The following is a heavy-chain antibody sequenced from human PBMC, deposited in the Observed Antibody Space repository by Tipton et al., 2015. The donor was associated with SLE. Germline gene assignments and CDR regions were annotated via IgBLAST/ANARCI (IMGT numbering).Heavy chain of an antibody. D-gene: IGHD2-2*01. CDR1: GGSISSHY. V-gene: IGHV4-59*11. CDR3: ARGDQLLILPLDV. J-gene: IGHJ6*02. CDR2: IYYSGST. Sequence: TLSLTCTVSGGSISSHYWSWIRQPPGKGLEWIGYIYYSGSTNYNPSLKSRVTISVDTSKNQFSLKLSSVTAADTAVYYCARGDQLLILPLDVWGQGTTVTVSS.